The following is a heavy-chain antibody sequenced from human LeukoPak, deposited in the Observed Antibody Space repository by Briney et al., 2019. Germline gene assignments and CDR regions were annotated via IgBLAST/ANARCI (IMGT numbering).Heavy chain of an antibody. CDR1: GDSISSSGEY. CDR2: IYSSGSN. Sequence: SETLSLTCSVSGDSISSSGEYWGWLRQPPGKGLEWVGRIYSSGSNNFNPSLKSRVTMSVNTSKNQFSLRLSSVTAADTAAYFCARENWRSKSIDFDSWGQGTLVTVSS. J-gene: IGHJ4*02. CDR3: ARENWRSKSIDFDS. V-gene: IGHV4-39*07. D-gene: IGHD6-6*01.